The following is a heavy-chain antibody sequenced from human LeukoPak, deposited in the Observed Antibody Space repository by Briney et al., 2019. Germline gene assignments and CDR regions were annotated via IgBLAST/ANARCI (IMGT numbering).Heavy chain of an antibody. J-gene: IGHJ4*02. CDR3: AKDLRPVKMIVTTIDY. D-gene: IGHD3-22*01. V-gene: IGHV3-30*18. CDR2: ISYDGSNK. CDR1: GFTFSSYG. Sequence: GRSLRLSCAASGFTFSSYGIHWVRQAPGKGLEWVAVISYDGSNKYYADSVKGRFTISRDNSKNTLYLQMNSLRAEDTAVYYCAKDLRPVKMIVTTIDYWGQGTLVTVSS.